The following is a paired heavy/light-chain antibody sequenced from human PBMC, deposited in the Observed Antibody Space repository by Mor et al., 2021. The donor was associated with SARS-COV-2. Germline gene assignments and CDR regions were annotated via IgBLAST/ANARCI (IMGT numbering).Heavy chain of an antibody. Sequence: EVQLVESGGGLGQPGGSLRLSCAASGFSFSTYSMNWVRQAPGKGLEWVSYISSSSTTLYYADSVKGRFTISRDNAKNSLYLQMNSLRNEDTAVYYCARAATTVTRSDFDYWGQGTLVTVSS. CDR2: ISSSSTTL. J-gene: IGHJ4*02. D-gene: IGHD4-17*01. CDR1: GFSFSTYS. CDR3: ARAATTVTRSDFDY. V-gene: IGHV3-48*02.
Light chain of an antibody. Sequence: EIVMTQSPATLSVSPGERATLSCRASQSVSGNLAWYQQRPGQAPRLLIYDASTRATGIPARFSGSGSGTEFTLTISSLQSEDFAVYYCQQYNNWPPWTFGQGTKVEIK. J-gene: IGKJ1*01. CDR3: QQYNNWPPWT. CDR1: QSVSGN. V-gene: IGKV3-15*01. CDR2: DAS.